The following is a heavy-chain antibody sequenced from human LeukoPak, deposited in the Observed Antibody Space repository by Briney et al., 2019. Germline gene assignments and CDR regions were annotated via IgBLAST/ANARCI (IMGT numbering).Heavy chain of an antibody. D-gene: IGHD3-22*01. CDR3: ARSNRVYYDSSFDP. CDR1: GGSFSGYY. V-gene: IGHV4-34*01. J-gene: IGHJ5*02. CDR2: INHSGST. Sequence: PSETLSLTCAVYGGSFSGYYWSWIRQPPGKGLEWIGEINHSGSTNYNPSLKSRVTISVNTSKNQFSLKLSSVTAADTAVYYCARSNRVYYDSSFDPWGQGTLVTVSS.